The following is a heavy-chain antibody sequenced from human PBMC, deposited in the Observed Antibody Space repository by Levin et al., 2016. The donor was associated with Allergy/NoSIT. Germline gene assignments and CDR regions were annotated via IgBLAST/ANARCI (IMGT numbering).Heavy chain of an antibody. D-gene: IGHD6-13*01. CDR3: ARGSEVAAAGNSPYDY. CDR2: INPNSGGT. V-gene: IGHV1-2*02. Sequence: ASVKVSCKASGYTFTGYYMHWVRQAPGQGLEWMGWINPNSGGTNYAQKFQGRVTMTRDTSISTAYMELTRLTSDDTAVFYCARGSEVAAAGNSPYDYWGQGTLVTVSS. J-gene: IGHJ4*02. CDR1: GYTFTGYY.